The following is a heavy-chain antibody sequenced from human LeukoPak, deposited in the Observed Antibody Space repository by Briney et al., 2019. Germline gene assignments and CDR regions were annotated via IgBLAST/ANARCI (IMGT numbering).Heavy chain of an antibody. V-gene: IGHV1-8*01. D-gene: IGHD3-22*01. J-gene: IGHJ4*02. CDR2: MNPNSGDT. CDR3: ARGLGDYYDTSEYYYAVPAH. CDR1: GYTFTTYD. Sequence: ASVKVSCKASGYTFTTYDITWARQATGQGLEWMGWMNPNSGDTAYAQKFQGRVAMTRDTSINTAYMELSSLRSEDTAVYYCARGLGDYYDTSEYYYAVPAHWGQGTLVTVSS.